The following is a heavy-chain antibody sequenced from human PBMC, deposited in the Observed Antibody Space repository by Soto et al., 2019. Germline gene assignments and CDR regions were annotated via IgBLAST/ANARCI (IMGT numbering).Heavy chain of an antibody. D-gene: IGHD2-21*02. CDR2: ISASGGST. V-gene: IGHV3-23*01. Sequence: PGGSLRLSCAASGFTFSSFAMSWVRQAPGKGLEWVSGISASGGSTYYADSVKGRFTISRDNSKNTLYPQMNSLRAEDTAVYYCAKPPFCGGDCYWWDYWGQGTLVTVSS. CDR1: GFTFSSFA. CDR3: AKPPFCGGDCYWWDY. J-gene: IGHJ4*02.